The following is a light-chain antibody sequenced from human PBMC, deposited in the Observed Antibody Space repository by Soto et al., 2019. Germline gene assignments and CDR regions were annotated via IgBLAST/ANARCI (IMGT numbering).Light chain of an antibody. Sequence: DIQMTQSPSSLSASVGDRVTITCRASQSISSYLNWYQQKPGKAPKLLIYAASSLQSGGPSRFSGSGSGTDFTLTISSLQPKDFATYYGQQSYSTPITCGQGTQLEIK. CDR2: AAS. CDR1: QSISSY. CDR3: QQSYSTPIT. J-gene: IGKJ5*01. V-gene: IGKV1-39*01.